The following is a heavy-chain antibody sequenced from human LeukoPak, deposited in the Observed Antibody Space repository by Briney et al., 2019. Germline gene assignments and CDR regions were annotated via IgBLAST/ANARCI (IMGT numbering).Heavy chain of an antibody. CDR3: ARDPGDCSNGVCYLFDY. D-gene: IGHD2-8*01. V-gene: IGHV4-38-2*02. Sequence: SETLSLTCAVSGYSISSGYYWGWIRQPAGKGPEWIGRIYSSGSTNYNPSLKSRVTISVDTSKNQFSLKLSSVTAADTAVYHCARDPGDCSNGVCYLFDYWGQGTLVTVSS. CDR2: IYSSGST. CDR1: GYSISSGYY. J-gene: IGHJ4*02.